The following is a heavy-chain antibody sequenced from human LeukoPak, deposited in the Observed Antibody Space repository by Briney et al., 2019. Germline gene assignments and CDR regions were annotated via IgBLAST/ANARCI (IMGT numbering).Heavy chain of an antibody. J-gene: IGHJ4*02. V-gene: IGHV4-39*01. D-gene: IGHD6-13*01. CDR3: ARHLKIRPIAAVGY. Sequence: SETLSLTCTVSGGSISSSSNYWGWIRQPPGKGLEWIGSIFYSGNTYYNSSLKSRVTISVDTSKNQFSLKLSSVTAADTAVYYCARHLKIRPIAAVGYWGQGILVTVSS. CDR2: IFYSGNT. CDR1: GGSISSSSNY.